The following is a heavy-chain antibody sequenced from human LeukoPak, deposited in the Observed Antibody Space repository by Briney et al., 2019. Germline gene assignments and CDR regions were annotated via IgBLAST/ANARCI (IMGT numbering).Heavy chain of an antibody. V-gene: IGHV4-4*09. D-gene: IGHD3-10*01. CDR2: IYTSGST. Sequence: PSETLSLTCTVSGGSISSYYWSWIRQPPGKGLEWIGYIYTSGSTNYNPSLKSRVTISVDTSKNQFSLKLSSVPAAATAVYYCARMSGYYYMDVWGKGTTVTVSS. CDR1: GGSISSYY. CDR3: ARMSGYYYMDV. J-gene: IGHJ6*03.